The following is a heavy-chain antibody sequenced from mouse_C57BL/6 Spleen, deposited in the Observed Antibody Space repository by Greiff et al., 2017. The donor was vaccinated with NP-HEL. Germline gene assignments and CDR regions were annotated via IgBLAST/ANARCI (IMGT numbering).Heavy chain of an antibody. J-gene: IGHJ2*01. CDR2: IDPSDSYT. Sequence: QVQLQQPGAELVRPGTSVKLSCKASGYTFTSYWMHWVKQRPGQGLEWIGVIDPSDSYTNYNQKFKGKATLTVDTSSSTAYMQLSSLTSEDSAVYYCARYDYDEARFDYWGQGTTLTVSS. D-gene: IGHD2-4*01. V-gene: IGHV1-59*01. CDR3: ARYDYDEARFDY. CDR1: GYTFTSYW.